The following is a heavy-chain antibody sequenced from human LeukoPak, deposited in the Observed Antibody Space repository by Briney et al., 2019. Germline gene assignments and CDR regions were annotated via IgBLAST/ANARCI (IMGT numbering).Heavy chain of an antibody. J-gene: IGHJ6*03. CDR3: ARAGSSWYVYYYYYMDV. Sequence: GSLRLSCAASGFTFSTYAMHWVRQAPGKGLEWVAVISYDGSNTYSADSVKGRFTISRDNSKNTLFLQMSSLTPEDTAVYYCARAGSSWYVYYYYYMDVWGKGTTVTVSS. V-gene: IGHV3-30-3*01. CDR2: ISYDGSNT. CDR1: GFTFSTYA. D-gene: IGHD6-13*01.